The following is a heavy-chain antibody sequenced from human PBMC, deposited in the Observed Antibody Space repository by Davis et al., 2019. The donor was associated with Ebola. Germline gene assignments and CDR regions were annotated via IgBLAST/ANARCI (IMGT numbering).Heavy chain of an antibody. V-gene: IGHV1-3*01. CDR3: AALTYYYGSGSYYIGSWFDP. CDR1: GYIFTSYA. Sequence: ASVTVSCKASGYIFTSYAMHWVRHAPGHRLEWMGWINAGNGHTKYSQKFQGRVTITRDTSASTAYMELSSLRSEDTAVYYCAALTYYYGSGSYYIGSWFDPWSQGTLVTVSS. CDR2: INAGNGHT. J-gene: IGHJ5*02. D-gene: IGHD3-10*01.